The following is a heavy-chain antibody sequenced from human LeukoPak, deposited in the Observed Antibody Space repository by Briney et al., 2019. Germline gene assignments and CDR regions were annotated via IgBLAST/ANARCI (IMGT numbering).Heavy chain of an antibody. CDR3: AKDRSARITMIVVVAFDY. V-gene: IGHV3-23*01. Sequence: GGSLRLSCAASGFTFSSYAMSWVRRAPGKGLEWVSAISGSGGSTYYADSVKGRFTISRDNSKNTLYLQMNSLRAEDTAVYYCAKDRSARITMIVVVAFDYWGQGTLVTVSS. J-gene: IGHJ4*02. CDR2: ISGSGGST. D-gene: IGHD3-22*01. CDR1: GFTFSSYA.